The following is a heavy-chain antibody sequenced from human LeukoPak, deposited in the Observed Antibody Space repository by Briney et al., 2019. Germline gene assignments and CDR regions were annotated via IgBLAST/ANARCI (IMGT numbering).Heavy chain of an antibody. J-gene: IGHJ5*02. CDR1: GVSISSYY. D-gene: IGHD6-19*01. CDR3: ARDVTRSGWYRGFSWFDP. V-gene: IGHV4-4*07. CDR2: IYTSGST. Sequence: SETLSLTCTVSGVSISSYYWSWIRQPAGKGLEWIGRIYTSGSTNYNPSLKSRVTMSVDTSKNQFSLKLSSVTAADTAVYYCARDVTRSGWYRGFSWFDPWGQGTLVTVSS.